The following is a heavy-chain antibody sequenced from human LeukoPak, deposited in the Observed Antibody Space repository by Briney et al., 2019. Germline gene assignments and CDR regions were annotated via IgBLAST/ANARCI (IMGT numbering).Heavy chain of an antibody. V-gene: IGHV4-39*01. CDR3: ARQGRATVVMYMDD. Sequence: PSETLSLTCSVSGGSISSSSDNWVWIRQPPGQGLEWIGSIYYTGITYYNPSLMSRVSMSVDTSKNQFSLRLSSVTAADTAMYYCARQGRATVVMYMDDWGKGTTVTVSS. D-gene: IGHD4-23*01. J-gene: IGHJ6*03. CDR2: IYYTGIT. CDR1: GGSISSSSDN.